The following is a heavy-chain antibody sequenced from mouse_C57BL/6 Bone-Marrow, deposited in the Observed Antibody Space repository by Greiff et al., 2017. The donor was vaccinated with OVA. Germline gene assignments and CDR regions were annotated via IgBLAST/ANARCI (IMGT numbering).Heavy chain of an antibody. J-gene: IGHJ2*01. CDR3: TLHYYGSPYFDY. CDR2: IDPENGDT. V-gene: IGHV14-4*01. CDR1: GFNIKDDY. D-gene: IGHD1-1*01. Sequence: EVQLQQSGAELVRPVASVKLSCTASGFNIKDDYMHWVKQRPEQGLEWIGWIDPENGDTEYASKFQGKATITADTSSNTAYLQLSSLTSEDTAVYYCTLHYYGSPYFDYWGQGTTLTVSS.